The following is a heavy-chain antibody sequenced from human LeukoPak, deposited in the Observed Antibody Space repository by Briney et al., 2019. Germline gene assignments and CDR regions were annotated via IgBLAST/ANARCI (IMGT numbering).Heavy chain of an antibody. CDR1: GFMFSSYS. D-gene: IGHD5-18*01. CDR3: ARRASTERGHSYGLDY. J-gene: IGHJ4*02. V-gene: IGHV3-21*01. Sequence: GGSLRLSCAASGFMFSSYSMNWVRQAPGKGLEWVSSISFSGTFIYYPDSLKGRFTISRDNAKNSLFLQMNSLRAEDTAVYYCARRASTERGHSYGLDYWGQGTLVTVSS. CDR2: ISFSGTFI.